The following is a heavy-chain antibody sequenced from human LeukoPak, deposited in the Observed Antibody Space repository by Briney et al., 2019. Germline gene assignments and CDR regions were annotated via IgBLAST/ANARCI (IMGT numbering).Heavy chain of an antibody. CDR1: GFSFRSYA. D-gene: IGHD6-6*01. Sequence: GGSLRLSCAASGFSFRSYAMNWDRQAPGKGLEWVSGINGLGDGTYYADSVKGRFVIFRDNSKSTLYLQMNSLRAEDTAVFYCAKDRPNGMDVWGQGTTVTVSS. V-gene: IGHV3-23*01. J-gene: IGHJ6*02. CDR2: INGLGDGT. CDR3: AKDRPNGMDV.